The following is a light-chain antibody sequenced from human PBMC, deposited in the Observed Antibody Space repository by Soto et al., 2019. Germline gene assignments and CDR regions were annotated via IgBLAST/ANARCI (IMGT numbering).Light chain of an antibody. CDR3: SSYTSSSTYV. V-gene: IGLV2-14*01. J-gene: IGLJ1*01. CDR2: EVS. Sequence: QSVLTQPASVSGSPGQSITISCTGTNSDIGGYNYVSWYQQHPGKAPILMIFEVSNRPAGVSNRFSGSKSGNTASLTISGLQAEDEADYYCSSYTSSSTYVFGTGTKLTVL. CDR1: NSDIGGYNY.